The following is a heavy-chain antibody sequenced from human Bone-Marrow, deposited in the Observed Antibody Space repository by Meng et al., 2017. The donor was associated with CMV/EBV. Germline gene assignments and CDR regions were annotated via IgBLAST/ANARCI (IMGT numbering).Heavy chain of an antibody. CDR3: ARGARVVYRLLRKGGIFDY. J-gene: IGHJ4*02. D-gene: IGHD2-2*01. Sequence: GASLKISCAASGSSFSSYEMNWVRQAPGKVLEWVSYISSSGSTIYYAESVKGRFTISRDNAKNSLYLQMSRLSAEDTAVYYCARGARVVYRLLRKGGIFDYWGQGTLVTVSS. CDR2: ISSSGSTI. V-gene: IGHV3-48*03. CDR1: GSSFSSYE.